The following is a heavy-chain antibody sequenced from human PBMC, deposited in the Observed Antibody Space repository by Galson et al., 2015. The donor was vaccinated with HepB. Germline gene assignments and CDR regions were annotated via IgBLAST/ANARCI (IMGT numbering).Heavy chain of an antibody. V-gene: IGHV3-33*06. D-gene: IGHD3-10*01. CDR2: IWYDGNNK. CDR3: AKVFIGSGSHYDDGFDV. CDR1: GFTVSGNY. J-gene: IGHJ3*01. Sequence: SLRLSCAASGFTVSGNYMSWVRQAPGKGLEWVAVIWYDGNNKDYADSIKGRFTVSRDNSKNILYLQMNSLRVEDTALYYCAKVFIGSGSHYDDGFDVWGQGTLVIVSP.